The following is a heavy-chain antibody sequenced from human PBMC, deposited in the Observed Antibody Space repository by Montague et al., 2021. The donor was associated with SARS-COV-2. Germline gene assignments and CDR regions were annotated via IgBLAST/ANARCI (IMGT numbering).Heavy chain of an antibody. CDR2: LFYSVNT. J-gene: IGHJ3*02. CDR1: GGSISSSDYY. CDR3: ATEMPAYDVFDI. V-gene: IGHV4-39*07. Sequence: SETLSLTCTVSGGSISSSDYYWGWIRQPPGKGLEWIGSLFYSVNTYYNPSLKSRVTISMDTSKNQFSLKVDSVSAADTAVYYCATEMPAYDVFDIWGQGTMVTVSS. D-gene: IGHD2-2*01.